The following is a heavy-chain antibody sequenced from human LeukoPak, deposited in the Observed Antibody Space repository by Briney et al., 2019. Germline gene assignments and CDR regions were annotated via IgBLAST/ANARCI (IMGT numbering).Heavy chain of an antibody. CDR3: ARNVWRHFDY. CDR1: GGSFSGYY. CDR2: INHSGST. Sequence: SETLSLTCAVYGGSFSGYYWSWIRQPPGKGLEWIGEINHSGSTNYSPSLKSRVTISVDTSKNQFSLKLSSVTAADTAVYYCARNVWRHFDYWGQGTLVTVSS. J-gene: IGHJ4*02. V-gene: IGHV4-34*01.